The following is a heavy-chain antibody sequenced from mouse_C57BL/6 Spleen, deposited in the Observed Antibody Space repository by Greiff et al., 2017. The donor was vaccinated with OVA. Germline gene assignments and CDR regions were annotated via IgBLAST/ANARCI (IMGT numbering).Heavy chain of an antibody. Sequence: VQLQQSGPELVKPGASVKISCKASGYTFTDYYLNWVKQSHGKSLEWIGDINPNNGGTRYNQKFKGKATLTVDKSSRTAYMELRSLTSEDSAVYYCARTTVASEVYCDVWGTGTTVSVSS. CDR2: INPNNGGT. V-gene: IGHV1-26*01. J-gene: IGHJ1*03. CDR3: ARTTVASEVYCDV. CDR1: GYTFTDYY. D-gene: IGHD1-1*01.